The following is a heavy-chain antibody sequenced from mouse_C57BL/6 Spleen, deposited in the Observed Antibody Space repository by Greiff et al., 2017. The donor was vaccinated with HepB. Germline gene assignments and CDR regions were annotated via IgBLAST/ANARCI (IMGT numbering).Heavy chain of an antibody. CDR1: GFSLPSYG. D-gene: IGHD2-4*01. V-gene: IGHV2-3*01. CDR2: IWGDGST. CDR3: ATKPQGNDYDGFAY. Sequence: VQLVESGPGLVAPSQSLSITCTVSGFSLPSYGVSWVRQPPGKGLEWLGVIWGDGSTNYHSALISRLSISKDNSKSQVFLKLNSLQTDDTATYYCATKPQGNDYDGFAYWGQGTLVTVSA. J-gene: IGHJ3*01.